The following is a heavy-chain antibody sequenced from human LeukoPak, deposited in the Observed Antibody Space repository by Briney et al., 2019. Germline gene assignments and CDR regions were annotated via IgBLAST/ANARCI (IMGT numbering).Heavy chain of an antibody. V-gene: IGHV3-7*01. CDR2: INQDGSQQ. Sequence: GGSLRLSCAASGFTFSRYWMSWVRQAPGKGLEWVASINQDGSQQAYVDSVNGRITISRDNGRNSLDLQMNSLRAEDTGVYYCARVKDTIDDVTLQHWGQGTLVTVSS. D-gene: IGHD2-2*01. J-gene: IGHJ1*01. CDR3: ARVKDTIDDVTLQH. CDR1: GFTFSRYW.